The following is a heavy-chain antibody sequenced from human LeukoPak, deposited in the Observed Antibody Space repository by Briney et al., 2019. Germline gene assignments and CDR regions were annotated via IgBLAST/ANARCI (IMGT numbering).Heavy chain of an antibody. J-gene: IGHJ3*02. D-gene: IGHD3-16*02. CDR2: ISSSSSYI. CDR1: GFTFSSYS. Sequence: PGGSLRLSCAASGFTFSSYSMNWVSQAPGKRLEWVSSISSSSSYIYYADSVKGRFTISRDNAKNSLYLQMNSLRAEDTAVYYCARDSDYVWGSYREDDAFDIWGQGTMVTVSS. V-gene: IGHV3-21*01. CDR3: ARDSDYVWGSYREDDAFDI.